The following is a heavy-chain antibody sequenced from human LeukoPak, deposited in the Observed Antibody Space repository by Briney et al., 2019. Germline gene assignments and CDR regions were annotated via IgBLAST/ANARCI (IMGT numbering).Heavy chain of an antibody. V-gene: IGHV1-2*02. D-gene: IGHD6-19*01. J-gene: IGHJ4*02. Sequence: ASVNVSCKASGYTFTGYYMHWVRQAPGQGLEWMGWINPNSGGTNYAQKFQGRVTMTRDTSISTAYMELSRLRSDDTAVYYCARAKAVAGKDWGQGTLVTVSS. CDR2: INPNSGGT. CDR3: ARAKAVAGKD. CDR1: GYTFTGYY.